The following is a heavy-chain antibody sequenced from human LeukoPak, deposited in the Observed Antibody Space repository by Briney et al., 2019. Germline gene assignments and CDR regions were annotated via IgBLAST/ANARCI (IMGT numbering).Heavy chain of an antibody. CDR3: ARVPGIAVPSP. Sequence: GGSLRLSCAASGFTFSSYAMHWVRQAPGKGLEYVSAISSNGGSTYYANSVKGRFTISRDNSKNTLYLQMGSLRAEDTAVYYCARVPGIAVPSPWGQGTLVTVSS. CDR1: GFTFSSYA. D-gene: IGHD6-19*01. V-gene: IGHV3-64*01. CDR2: ISSNGGST. J-gene: IGHJ5*02.